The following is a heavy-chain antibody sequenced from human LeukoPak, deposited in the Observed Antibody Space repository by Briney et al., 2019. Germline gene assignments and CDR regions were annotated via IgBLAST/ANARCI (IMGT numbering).Heavy chain of an antibody. CDR2: IIGRGGST. CDR1: GFTFSSYA. J-gene: IGHJ3*01. Sequence: PGGSLRLSCAASGFTFSSYAMSWVRQAPGKGLEWVSAIIGRGGSTYYADSVQGRFTISRDNSKNTLYLQMNSLRAEDTAVYYCAKDSGIVVVPAAIWDDWGQGTMVTVSS. D-gene: IGHD2-2*01. CDR3: AKDSGIVVVPAAIWDD. V-gene: IGHV3-23*01.